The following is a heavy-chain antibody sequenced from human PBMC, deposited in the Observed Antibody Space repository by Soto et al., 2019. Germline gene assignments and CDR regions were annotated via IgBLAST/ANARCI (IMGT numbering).Heavy chain of an antibody. J-gene: IGHJ3*02. D-gene: IGHD3-10*01. CDR2: ISAYNGNT. CDR3: ARGRLLWFGESPGGAFDI. CDR1: GYTFTSYG. V-gene: IGHV1-18*01. Sequence: QVQLVQSGAEVKKPGASVKVSCKASGYTFTSYGISWVRQAPGQGLEWMGWISAYNGNTNYAQKLQGRVTMTTDTSTSTAYMELRSLRSDDTAVYYWARGRLLWFGESPGGAFDIWGQGTMVTVSS.